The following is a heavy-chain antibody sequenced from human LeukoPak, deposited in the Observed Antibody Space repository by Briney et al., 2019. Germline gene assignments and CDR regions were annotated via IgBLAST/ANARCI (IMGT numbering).Heavy chain of an antibody. CDR3: AREIGGGMDV. CDR1: GFDFSSYG. CDR2: IWYDSSRK. V-gene: IGHV3-30*02. Sequence: GGSLRLSCAASGFDFSSYGIHWVRQAPGKGLEWVTLIWYDSSRKYYADSVKGRFTISRDNSKNTLYLQMNSLRAEDTAVYYCAREIGGGMDVWGQGTTVTVSS. D-gene: IGHD2-15*01. J-gene: IGHJ6*02.